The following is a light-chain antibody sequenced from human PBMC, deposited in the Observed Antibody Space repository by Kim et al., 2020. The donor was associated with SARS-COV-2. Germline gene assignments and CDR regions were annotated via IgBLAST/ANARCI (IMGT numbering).Light chain of an antibody. Sequence: SPGDSVSLSCRTSQSLNSVFLAWYQQKAGQPPRLLLYSISSRATGVPVRFSGSGSGTDFTLSISRLEPEDFAVYYCQRYGNSPPYNFGQGTKLEI. CDR2: SIS. J-gene: IGKJ2*01. V-gene: IGKV3-20*01. CDR3: QRYGNSPPYN. CDR1: QSLNSVF.